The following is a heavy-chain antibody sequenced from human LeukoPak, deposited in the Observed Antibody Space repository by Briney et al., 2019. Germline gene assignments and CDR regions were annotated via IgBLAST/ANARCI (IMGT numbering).Heavy chain of an antibody. V-gene: IGHV1-18*01. Sequence: GASVKVSCKTSGYTFNSYGISWVRQAPGQGLECMGWISTYNGHTNYAQKLQGRVTMTTDTSTSTAYMELRSLRSDDTAVYYCAREGGRYCSGGSCYSSHGWYGGLNYWGQGTLVTVSS. D-gene: IGHD2-15*01. CDR2: ISTYNGHT. CDR3: AREGGRYCSGGSCYSSHGWYGGLNY. J-gene: IGHJ4*02. CDR1: GYTFNSYG.